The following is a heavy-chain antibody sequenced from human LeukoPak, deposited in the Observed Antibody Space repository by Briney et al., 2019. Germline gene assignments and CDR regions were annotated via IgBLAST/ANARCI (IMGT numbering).Heavy chain of an antibody. CDR1: GYTFTGCY. CDR3: ARDPSYYYDSSGYTFDY. V-gene: IGHV1-2*02. Sequence: ASVKVSCKASGYTFTGCYMHWVRQAPGQGLEWMGWINPNSGGTNYAQKFQGRVTMTRDTSISTAYMELSRLRSDDTAVYYCARDPSYYYDSSGYTFDYWGQGTLVTVSS. D-gene: IGHD3-22*01. J-gene: IGHJ4*02. CDR2: INPNSGGT.